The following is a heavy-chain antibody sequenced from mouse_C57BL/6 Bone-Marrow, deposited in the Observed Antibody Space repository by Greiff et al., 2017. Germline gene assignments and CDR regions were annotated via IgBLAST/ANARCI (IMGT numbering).Heavy chain of an antibody. CDR1: GYTFTSYW. CDR3: ARGDFYWYFDV. Sequence: VQLQQPGAELVKPGASVKMSCKASGYTFTSYWITWVKQRPGQGLEWIGDIYPGSGSTNYNEKFKSKATLTVDKSSSTAYMQLSSLTSEDSAVYYCARGDFYWYFDVWGTGTTVTVSS. V-gene: IGHV1-55*01. CDR2: IYPGSGST. D-gene: IGHD3-3*01. J-gene: IGHJ1*03.